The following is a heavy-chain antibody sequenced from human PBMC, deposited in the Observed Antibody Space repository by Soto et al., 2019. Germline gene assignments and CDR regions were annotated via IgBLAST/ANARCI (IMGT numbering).Heavy chain of an antibody. CDR2: ISTGGTTI. Sequence: PGGSLRLSCAASEFTLSSFEMNWVRQAPGKGLEWVSYISTGGTTIKYADSVKGRFTISRDNAKNSLYLQMNSLRAEDTAVYYCARAFYSSGLSYFYGIDAWGQGTTGTVS. CDR1: EFTLSSFE. V-gene: IGHV3-48*03. D-gene: IGHD5-18*01. J-gene: IGHJ6*02. CDR3: ARAFYSSGLSYFYGIDA.